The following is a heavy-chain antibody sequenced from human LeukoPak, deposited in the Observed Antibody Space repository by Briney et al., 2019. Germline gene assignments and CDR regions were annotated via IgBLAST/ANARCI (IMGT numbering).Heavy chain of an antibody. D-gene: IGHD2-21*01. J-gene: IGHJ5*02. CDR1: GFSFSNYA. CDR3: AKGGGYWCWAS. CDR2: ISDSTT. V-gene: IGHV3-23*01. Sequence: GGSLRLSCAASGFSFSNYAMSWVRQAPGKGLEWVSVISDSTTYYADSVKGRFTISRDNSRNTLYLQMNSLRAEDTAVYYCAKGGGYWCWASWGQGTPVTVSS.